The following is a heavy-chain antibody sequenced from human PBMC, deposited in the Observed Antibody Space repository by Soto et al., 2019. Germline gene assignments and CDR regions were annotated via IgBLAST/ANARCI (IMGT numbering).Heavy chain of an antibody. CDR1: GYTFTSYA. V-gene: IGHV1-3*01. CDR3: ARDFPYYYGSGSYYIWFDP. Sequence: ASVKVSCKAPGYTFTSYAMHWVRQAPGQRLEWMGWINAGNGNTKYSQKFQGRVTITRDTSASTAYMELSSLRSEDTAVYYCARDFPYYYGSGSYYIWFDPWGQGTLVTVSS. J-gene: IGHJ5*02. D-gene: IGHD3-10*01. CDR2: INAGNGNT.